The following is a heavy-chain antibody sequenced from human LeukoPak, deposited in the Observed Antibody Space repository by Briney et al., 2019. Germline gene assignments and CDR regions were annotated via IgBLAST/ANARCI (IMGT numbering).Heavy chain of an antibody. J-gene: IGHJ3*02. Sequence: GGPLRLSCAASGFTFSSYGMHWVRQAPGKGLEWVAVISYDGSNKYYADSVKGRFTISRDNSKNTLYLQMNSLRAEDTAVYYCARDPGDDYGDSGAFDIWGQGTMVTVSS. CDR1: GFTFSSYG. V-gene: IGHV3-30*03. CDR3: ARDPGDDYGDSGAFDI. D-gene: IGHD4-17*01. CDR2: ISYDGSNK.